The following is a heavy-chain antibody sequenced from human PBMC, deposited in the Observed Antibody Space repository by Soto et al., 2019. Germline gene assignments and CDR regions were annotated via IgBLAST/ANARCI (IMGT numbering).Heavy chain of an antibody. CDR2: ISGGGDRA. J-gene: IGHJ2*01. Sequence: EVQLLESGGGLVQPGGSLRLSCVGSGFTFINYAMNWVHQTPGKGLEWVSTISGGGDRAFDADTVNGRITISRDNSKNTVNLQMNSLRADDTAVYYCARKVLGSTSRPDWWYFDLWGRGTLVTVSS. D-gene: IGHD2-2*01. V-gene: IGHV3-23*01. CDR1: GFTFINYA. CDR3: ARKVLGSTSRPDWWYFDL.